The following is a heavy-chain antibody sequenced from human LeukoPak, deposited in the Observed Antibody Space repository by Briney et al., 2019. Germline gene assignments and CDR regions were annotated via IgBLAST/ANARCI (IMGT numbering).Heavy chain of an antibody. J-gene: IGHJ6*02. Sequence: GGSLRLSCAASGFTVNSNDMSWVRQAPGEGLEWVAVIYSGGSTYYADSVKGRFTISRDNSKNTLFLQMNSLRAEDTAVYYCARYRGYGMDVWGQGTTVTVSS. CDR1: GFTVNSND. CDR3: ARYRGYGMDV. V-gene: IGHV3-66*01. D-gene: IGHD1-26*01. CDR2: IYSGGST.